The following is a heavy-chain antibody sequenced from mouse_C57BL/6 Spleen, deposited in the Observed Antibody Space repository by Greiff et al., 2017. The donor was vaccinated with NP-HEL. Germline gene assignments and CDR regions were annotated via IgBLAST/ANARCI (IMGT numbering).Heavy chain of an antibody. J-gene: IGHJ1*03. CDR1: GSTFTDYN. CDR2: INPNNGGT. CDR3: ARDCNWYFDV. Sequence: VQLQQSGPELVKPGASVKIPCKASGSTFTDYNMDWVKQSHGKSLEWIGDINPNNGGTIYNQKFKGKATLTVDKSSSTAYMELRSLTSEDTAVYYCARDCNWYFDVWGTGTTVTVSS. V-gene: IGHV1-18*01.